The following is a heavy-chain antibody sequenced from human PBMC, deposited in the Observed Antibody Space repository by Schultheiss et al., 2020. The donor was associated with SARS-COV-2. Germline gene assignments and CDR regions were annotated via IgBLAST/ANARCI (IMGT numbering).Heavy chain of an antibody. V-gene: IGHV2-70*01. J-gene: IGHJ4*02. D-gene: IGHD6-19*01. CDR2: IDWNDDK. Sequence: SGPTLVKPTQTLTLTCTFSGFSLSTTGKCVSWIRQPPGRALEWLALIDWNDDKYYSTSLKTRLTISKGASKNQVVLTMTNMDPVDTATYFCARIGGAGRYFDYWGQGTLVTVSS. CDR1: GFSLSTTGKC. CDR3: ARIGGAGRYFDY.